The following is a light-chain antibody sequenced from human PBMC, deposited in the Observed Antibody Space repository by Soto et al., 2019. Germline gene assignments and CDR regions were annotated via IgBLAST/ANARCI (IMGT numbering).Light chain of an antibody. V-gene: IGKV3-20*01. Sequence: EIVLTQSPGSLSLSPGERATLSCRASQSVDSTFFAWYQKKPGQAPRLLIYGASKRATGVPDRLSGSGSGTDVTLTISRLEPEDFAVYYCQQYMSSVTFGQGTKVEI. CDR3: QQYMSSVT. J-gene: IGKJ1*01. CDR1: QSVDSTF. CDR2: GAS.